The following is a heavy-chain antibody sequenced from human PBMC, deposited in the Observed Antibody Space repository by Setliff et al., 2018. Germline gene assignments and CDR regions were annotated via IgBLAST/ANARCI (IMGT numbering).Heavy chain of an antibody. J-gene: IGHJ4*02. V-gene: IGHV1-18*01. CDR2: ISAYNGYT. CDR1: GFAFSSSG. Sequence: ASVKVSCKASGFAFSSSGISWVRQAPGQGLEWMGWISAYNGYTNYAQKLQGRVTMTTDTSTSTAYMELRSLRSDDTAVYYCARVPNFWSGYLDYWGQGTLVTVSS. D-gene: IGHD3-3*01. CDR3: ARVPNFWSGYLDY.